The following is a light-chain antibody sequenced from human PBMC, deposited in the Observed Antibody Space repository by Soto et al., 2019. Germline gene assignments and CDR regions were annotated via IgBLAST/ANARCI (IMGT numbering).Light chain of an antibody. CDR3: QQRSNWPRT. CDR1: QSVSSNY. CDR2: DAS. J-gene: IGKJ1*01. Sequence: EIVLTQSPATLSLSPGERATLSCRASQSVSSNYLAWYQQKPGQAPRLLIYDASKRATGIPARFSGSGSGTDFTLTISSLEPEDFAVYYCQQRSNWPRTFGQGTKVDIK. V-gene: IGKV3-11*01.